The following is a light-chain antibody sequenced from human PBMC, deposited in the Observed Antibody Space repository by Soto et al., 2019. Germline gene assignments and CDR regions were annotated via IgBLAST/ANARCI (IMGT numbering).Light chain of an antibody. V-gene: IGLV1-47*01. CDR2: RNN. Sequence: QAVVTQPPSASGTPGQRVTISCSGSSSNIGSNFVYWYQQFPGTAPKLLIYRNNQRPSGVPDRFSGSKSGTSASLAISGLPSEDEADYYCAAWDDSLSGLVFGGGTQLTVL. CDR3: AAWDDSLSGLV. J-gene: IGLJ3*02. CDR1: SSNIGSNF.